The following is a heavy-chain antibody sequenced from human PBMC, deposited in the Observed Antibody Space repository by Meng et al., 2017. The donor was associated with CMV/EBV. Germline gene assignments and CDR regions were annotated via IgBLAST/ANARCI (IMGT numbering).Heavy chain of an antibody. CDR1: GGTFSSYA. V-gene: IGHV1-69*12. J-gene: IGHJ4*02. CDR3: ARMPRDGYNYIDY. Sequence: HVQWVKSWAVGKKPGSSVKVSCKASGGTFSSYAISWVRQAPGQGLEWMGGIIPIFGTANYAQKFQGRVTITADESTSTAYMELSSLRSEDTAVYYCARMPRDGYNYIDYWGQGTLVTVSS. D-gene: IGHD5-24*01. CDR2: IIPIFGTA.